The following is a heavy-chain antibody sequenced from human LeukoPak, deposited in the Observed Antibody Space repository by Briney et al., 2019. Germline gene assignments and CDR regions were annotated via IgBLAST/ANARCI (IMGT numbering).Heavy chain of an antibody. J-gene: IGHJ3*02. CDR1: GGSISSYY. D-gene: IGHD3-10*01. V-gene: IGHV4-59*12. CDR2: IYYSGST. CDR3: ARRGERDAFDI. Sequence: PSETLSLTCTVSGGSISSYYWSWIRQPPGRGLEWIGYIYYSGSTYYNPSLKSRVTISVDTSKNQFSLKLSSVTAADTAVYYCARRGERDAFDIWGQGTMVTVSS.